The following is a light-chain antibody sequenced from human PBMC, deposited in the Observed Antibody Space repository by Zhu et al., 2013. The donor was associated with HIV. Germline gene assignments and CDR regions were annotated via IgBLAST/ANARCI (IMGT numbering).Light chain of an antibody. CDR2: GAS. J-gene: IGKJ4*01. CDR3: QQYDKLPLT. Sequence: EIVLTQSPGTLSLSPGERVTLSCRASQSVRSSYLAWYQQRPGQAPRLLIYGASTRATGIPARFSGSGSGTEFTLTISSLQSEDFAIYYCQQYDKLPLTFGAGTKVEIK. V-gene: IGKV3-15*01. CDR1: QSVRSSY.